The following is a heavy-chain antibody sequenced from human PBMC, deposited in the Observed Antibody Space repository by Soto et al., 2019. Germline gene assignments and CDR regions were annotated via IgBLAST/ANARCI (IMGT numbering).Heavy chain of an antibody. D-gene: IGHD1-26*01. Sequence: QVQLVQSGAEVKKPGSSVKVSCKASGGTFSSYAISWVRQAPGQGLEWMGGIIPIFGTANYAQKFQGRVTITADESTSTAYMELSSLRSEDTAVYYCAGSSGRGSYTHYYYYYGMDVWGQGTTVTVSS. CDR3: AGSSGRGSYTHYYYYYGMDV. CDR1: GGTFSSYA. V-gene: IGHV1-69*01. CDR2: IIPIFGTA. J-gene: IGHJ6*02.